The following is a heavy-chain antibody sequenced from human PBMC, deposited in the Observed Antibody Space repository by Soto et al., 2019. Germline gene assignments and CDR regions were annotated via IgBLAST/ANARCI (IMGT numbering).Heavy chain of an antibody. Sequence: QLQLQESGSGLVKPSQTLSLTCAVSGGSISSGGYSWSWIRQPPGKGLEWIGYIYHSGSTYYNPSPKSRVTISEDRSKNQSSQKLSSVTAEDTAVYFCARGDYGSGGYWFDPWGQGTLVTVSS. CDR3: ARGDYGSGGYWFDP. CDR1: GGSISSGGYS. D-gene: IGHD3-10*01. V-gene: IGHV4-30-2*01. J-gene: IGHJ5*02. CDR2: IYHSGST.